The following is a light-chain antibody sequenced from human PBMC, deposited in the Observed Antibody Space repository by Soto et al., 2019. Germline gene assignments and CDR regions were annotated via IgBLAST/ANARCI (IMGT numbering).Light chain of an antibody. CDR1: SRDVGAYNY. Sequence: QSVLTQPHSVSGSPGQSVTFSCTGTSRDVGAYNYISWYQQYPGKAPKLLIYNVDKRPSGIPDRFSGSSSGNTASLTISGLQAEDEADYYCYSYAGSYTWVFGTGTKLTVL. CDR3: YSYAGSYTWV. J-gene: IGLJ3*02. V-gene: IGLV2-11*01. CDR2: NVD.